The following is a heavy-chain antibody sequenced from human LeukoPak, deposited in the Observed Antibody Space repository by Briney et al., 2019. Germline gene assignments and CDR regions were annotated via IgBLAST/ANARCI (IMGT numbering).Heavy chain of an antibody. CDR2: IYYSGST. CDR1: GGSISSYY. Sequence: SETLSLTCTVSGGSISSYYWSWIRQPPGQGLEWIGNIYYSGSTNYNPPLKSRLTISVDTSKNQFSLKLSSVTAADTAVYYCARGGGSSTSPGYYYYYMDVWGKGTTVTVSS. CDR3: ARGGGSSTSPGYYYYYMDV. D-gene: IGHD2-2*01. J-gene: IGHJ6*03. V-gene: IGHV4-59*08.